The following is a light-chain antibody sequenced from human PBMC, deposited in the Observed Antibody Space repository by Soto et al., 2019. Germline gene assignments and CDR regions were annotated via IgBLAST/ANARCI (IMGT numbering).Light chain of an antibody. CDR2: GNS. CDR3: QSYASSLSGWV. Sequence: QSALTQPPSVSGAPGQRVTISCTGSSSNIGAGYVVHWYQQLPGTAPKLLIYGNSNRPSGVPDRFSGSKSGTSASLAITGLQAEDEADYYCQSYASSLSGWVFGGGTQLTVL. CDR1: SSNIGAGYV. J-gene: IGLJ3*02. V-gene: IGLV1-40*01.